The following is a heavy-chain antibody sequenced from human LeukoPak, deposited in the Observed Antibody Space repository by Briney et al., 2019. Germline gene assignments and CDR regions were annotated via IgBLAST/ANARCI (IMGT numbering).Heavy chain of an antibody. D-gene: IGHD4-11*01. Sequence: GSLRLSCEASEFILSSYAMSWIRQPPGKGLEWIRYIYYSGSTNYNPSLKSRVTISVDTSKNQFSLKLSSVTAADTAVYYCARVQAYSTVFDYWGQGTLVTVSS. V-gene: IGHV4-59*01. CDR1: EFILSSYA. J-gene: IGHJ4*02. CDR2: IYYSGST. CDR3: ARVQAYSTVFDY.